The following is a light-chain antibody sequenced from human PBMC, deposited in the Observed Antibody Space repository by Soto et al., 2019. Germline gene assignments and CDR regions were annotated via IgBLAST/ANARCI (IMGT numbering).Light chain of an antibody. Sequence: EIVLTQSPATLSLSPGERATLSCRASQSVGSYLAWFQQTPGQAPRLLIYGASTRATGIPARFSGSGSGTEFTLTINSLQSEDFAVYYCQQYNNWPRTFGQGTKVDIK. J-gene: IGKJ1*01. CDR3: QQYNNWPRT. V-gene: IGKV3-15*01. CDR1: QSVGSY. CDR2: GAS.